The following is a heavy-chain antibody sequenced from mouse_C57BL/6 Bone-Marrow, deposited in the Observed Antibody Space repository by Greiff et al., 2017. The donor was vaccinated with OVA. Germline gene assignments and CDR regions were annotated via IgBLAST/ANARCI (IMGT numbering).Heavy chain of an antibody. J-gene: IGHJ3*01. CDR2: IYPVSGET. Sequence: QVQLQQPGAELASPGASVTLSCKASGYTFTDHIMNWVKKRPGQGLEWIGRIYPVSGETNYNQKFMGKATFSVDRSSSTVYMVLNSLTSEDPAVYYCGTLYDYDGRAAWFAYWGQGTLVTVSA. CDR1: GYTFTDHI. CDR3: GTLYDYDGRAAWFAY. V-gene: IGHV1-11*01. D-gene: IGHD2-4*01.